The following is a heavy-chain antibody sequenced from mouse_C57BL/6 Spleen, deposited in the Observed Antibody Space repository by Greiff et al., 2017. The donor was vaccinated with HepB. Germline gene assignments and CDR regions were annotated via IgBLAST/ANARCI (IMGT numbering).Heavy chain of an antibody. Sequence: LQESGAELARPGASVKLSCKASGYTFTSYGISWVKQRTGQGLEWIGEIYPRSGNTYYNEKFKGKATLTADKSSSTAYMELRSLTSEDSAVYFCARGGLYYGNYGLAYWGQGTLVTVSA. D-gene: IGHD2-1*01. V-gene: IGHV1-81*01. J-gene: IGHJ3*01. CDR1: GYTFTSYG. CDR3: ARGGLYYGNYGLAY. CDR2: IYPRSGNT.